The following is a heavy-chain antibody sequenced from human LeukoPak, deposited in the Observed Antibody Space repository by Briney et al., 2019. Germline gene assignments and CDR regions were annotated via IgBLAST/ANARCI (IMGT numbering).Heavy chain of an antibody. Sequence: SETLSLTCTVSGGSISSYYWSWIQQPPGKGLEWIGYIYYSGSTNYNPSLKSRVTISVDTSKNQFSLKLSSVTAADTAVYYCARVGYSSSWYLAGWGQGTLVTVSS. D-gene: IGHD6-13*01. V-gene: IGHV4-59*01. CDR2: IYYSGST. CDR1: GGSISSYY. J-gene: IGHJ4*02. CDR3: ARVGYSSSWYLAG.